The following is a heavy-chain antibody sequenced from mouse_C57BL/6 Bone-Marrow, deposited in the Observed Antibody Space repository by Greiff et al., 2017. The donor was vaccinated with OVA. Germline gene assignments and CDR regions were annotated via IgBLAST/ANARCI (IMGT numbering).Heavy chain of an antibody. CDR3: ARGRVLWGGYHYVYAMDY. D-gene: IGHD2-2*01. Sequence: QVQLKQSGAELMKPGASVKLSCKATGYTFTGYWIEWVKQRPGHGLEWIGEILPGSGSTNYNEKFKGKATFTADTSSNTAYMQLSSLTTEDSAIYYCARGRVLWGGYHYVYAMDYWGQGTSVTVSS. J-gene: IGHJ4*01. CDR2: ILPGSGST. CDR1: GYTFTGYW. V-gene: IGHV1-9*01.